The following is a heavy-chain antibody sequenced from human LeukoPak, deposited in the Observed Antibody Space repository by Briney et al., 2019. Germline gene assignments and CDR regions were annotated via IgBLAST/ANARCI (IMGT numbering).Heavy chain of an antibody. Sequence: ASVKVSCKASGYTFTGYYMHWVRQAPGQGLEWMGWINPNSGNTGYAQKFQGRVTMTRNTSISTAYMELSSLRSEDTAVYYCATGTKQWLVHYWGQGTLVTVSS. V-gene: IGHV1-8*02. CDR2: INPNSGNT. CDR1: GYTFTGYY. CDR3: ATGTKQWLVHY. J-gene: IGHJ4*02. D-gene: IGHD6-19*01.